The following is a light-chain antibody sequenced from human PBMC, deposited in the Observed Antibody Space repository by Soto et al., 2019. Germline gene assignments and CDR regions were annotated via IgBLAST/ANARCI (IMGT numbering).Light chain of an antibody. Sequence: EIVLTQSPGTLSLSPGERATLSCRASQSVSSSYLAWYQQKPGQAPRLLIYGASSRATGIPDRFSGSGSGTDYTLTISRLEPEDFAVYYCQQYGSSPQGFTLGPGTKVDIK. CDR2: GAS. CDR3: QQYGSSPQGFT. J-gene: IGKJ3*01. CDR1: QSVSSSY. V-gene: IGKV3-20*01.